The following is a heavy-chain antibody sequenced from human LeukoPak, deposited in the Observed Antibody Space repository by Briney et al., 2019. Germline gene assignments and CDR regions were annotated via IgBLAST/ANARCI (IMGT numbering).Heavy chain of an antibody. Sequence: PGGSLRLSCAASGFTFSSYAMSWVRQVPGKGLEWVSVISGSGDNTYYADSVKGRFTISRDNSKNMLYLQMNSLRTEDTALYYCARDRAWNYFDSWGQGTLVTVSS. CDR1: GFTFSSYA. J-gene: IGHJ4*02. CDR3: ARDRAWNYFDS. CDR2: ISGSGDNT. D-gene: IGHD1-1*01. V-gene: IGHV3-23*01.